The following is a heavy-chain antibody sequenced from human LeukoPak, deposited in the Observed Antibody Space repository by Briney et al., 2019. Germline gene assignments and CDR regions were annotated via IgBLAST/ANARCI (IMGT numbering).Heavy chain of an antibody. CDR1: GGSFSGYY. CDR2: INHSGST. CDR3: ARGHESIKTFGEVIKSRTRWFDP. V-gene: IGHV4-34*01. Sequence: PSETLSLTCAVYGGSFSGYYWSWIRQPPGKGLEWIGEINHSGSTNYNPSLKSRVTISVDTSKNQFSLKLSSVTAADTAVYYCARGHESIKTFGEVIKSRTRWFDPWGQGTLVTVSS. D-gene: IGHD3-3*01. J-gene: IGHJ5*02.